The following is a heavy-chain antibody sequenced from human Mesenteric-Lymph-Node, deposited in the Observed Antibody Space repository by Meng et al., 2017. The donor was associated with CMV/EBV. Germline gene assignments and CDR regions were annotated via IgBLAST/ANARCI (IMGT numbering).Heavy chain of an antibody. Sequence: SLKISGAASGFTFSKYVMYWVRQAPGKGLEWVAGISHDGYNEDYADSVKGRFTISRDNSKNTLYLQMNSLRAEDTAAYYCARHLDYVGYYGMDVWGQGTSVTVSS. D-gene: IGHD4-17*01. V-gene: IGHV3-30-3*01. J-gene: IGHJ6*02. CDR1: GFTFSKYV. CDR3: ARHLDYVGYYGMDV. CDR2: ISHDGYNE.